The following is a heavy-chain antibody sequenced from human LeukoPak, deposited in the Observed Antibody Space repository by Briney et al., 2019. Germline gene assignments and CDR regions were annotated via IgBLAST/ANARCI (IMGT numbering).Heavy chain of an antibody. Sequence: SEALSLTCAVYGGSFSGYYWSWIRQPPGKGLEWIGEINHSGSTNYNPSLKSRVTISVDTSKNQFSLKLSSVTAADTAVYYCARAVGGDGSGSLWGPGTLVTVSS. D-gene: IGHD3-10*01. CDR1: GGSFSGYY. J-gene: IGHJ4*02. CDR2: INHSGST. V-gene: IGHV4-34*01. CDR3: ARAVGGDGSGSL.